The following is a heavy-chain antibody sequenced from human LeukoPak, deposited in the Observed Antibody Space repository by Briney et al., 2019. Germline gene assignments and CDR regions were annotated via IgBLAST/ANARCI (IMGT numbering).Heavy chain of an antibody. D-gene: IGHD3-10*01. CDR1: GGSLTGYY. CDR2: INRDGSS. J-gene: IGHJ4*02. CDR3: ARSNSYGPGTHYLHH. Sequence: SETLSLTCDVSGGSLTGYYWSWVRQPPGKGLEWIGEINRDGSSYNNPSLKSRVTISIDTSKNQFSLRLSSVTAADTGVYYCARSNSYGPGTHYLHHWGQGTLVTVSS. V-gene: IGHV4-34*01.